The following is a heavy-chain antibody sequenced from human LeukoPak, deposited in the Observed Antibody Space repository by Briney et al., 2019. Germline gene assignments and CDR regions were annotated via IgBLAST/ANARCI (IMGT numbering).Heavy chain of an antibody. CDR2: ISGSGGST. Sequence: GGSLRLSCAASGFTFSDYWMHWVRQAPGKGLEWVSAISGSGGSTYYADSVKGRFTISRDNSKNTLYLQMNSLRAEDTAVYYCASGLRPAGNFDYWGQGTLVTVSS. V-gene: IGHV3-23*01. CDR1: GFTFSDYW. D-gene: IGHD2-2*01. J-gene: IGHJ4*02. CDR3: ASGLRPAGNFDY.